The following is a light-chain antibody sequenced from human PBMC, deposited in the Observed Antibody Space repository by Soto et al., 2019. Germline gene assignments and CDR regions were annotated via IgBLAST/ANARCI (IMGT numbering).Light chain of an antibody. CDR2: KAS. CDR3: QQSYSTPTWT. V-gene: IGKV1-5*03. Sequence: DIQMTQSPSTLSASVGDRVTITCRASQSISNWLAWYQVKPGKAPKLLIYKASTLKSGVPSRFSGSGSGTDFTLTISSLQPEDFATYYCQQSYSTPTWTFGQGTKVDIK. CDR1: QSISNW. J-gene: IGKJ1*01.